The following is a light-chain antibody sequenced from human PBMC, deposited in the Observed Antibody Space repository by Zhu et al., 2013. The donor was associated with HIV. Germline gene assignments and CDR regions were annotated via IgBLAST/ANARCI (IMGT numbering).Light chain of an antibody. CDR1: SSDVGTYNL. J-gene: IGLJ3*02. CDR3: QSYDFNLGAWV. CDR2: DNN. V-gene: IGLV2-14*02. Sequence: QSALTQPASVSGSPGQSITISCTGTSSDVGTYNLVSWYQHLPEAAPKLLISDNNKRPSGIPDRFSGSKSATSATLGITGVQPEDEGAYYCQSYDFNLGAWVFGGGTKADRP.